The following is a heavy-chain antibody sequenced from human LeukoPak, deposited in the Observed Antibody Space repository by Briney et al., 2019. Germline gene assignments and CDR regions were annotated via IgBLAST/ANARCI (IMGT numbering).Heavy chain of an antibody. D-gene: IGHD1-26*01. Sequence: PGGSLRLSCAASGFTFDDYAMHWVRQAPGKGPEWVSLISGDDGSTYYADSVKGRFTISRDNSKNSLYLQMNSLRTEDTALYYCAKDGGRNFDYWGQGTLVTVSS. CDR1: GFTFDDYA. CDR3: AKDGGRNFDY. CDR2: ISGDDGST. J-gene: IGHJ4*02. V-gene: IGHV3-43*02.